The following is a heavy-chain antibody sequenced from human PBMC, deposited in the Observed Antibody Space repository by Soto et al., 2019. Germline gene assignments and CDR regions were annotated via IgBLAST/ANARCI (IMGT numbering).Heavy chain of an antibody. J-gene: IGHJ6*02. Sequence: XSVKVFCKGSGYIFSNYGITWVRQAPGQGLEWLGWISAYNHNTDSAQRLQGRVTFTTDTSTSTAYMELRGLTSDDTGVYYCGRGDPIFGVANGVDDWGQGTTVTVSS. V-gene: IGHV1-18*01. CDR3: GRGDPIFGVANGVDD. D-gene: IGHD3-3*01. CDR1: GYIFSNYG. CDR2: ISAYNHNT.